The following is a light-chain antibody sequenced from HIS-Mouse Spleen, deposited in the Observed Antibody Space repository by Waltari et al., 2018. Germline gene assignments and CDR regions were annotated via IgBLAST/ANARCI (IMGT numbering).Light chain of an antibody. J-gene: IGLJ2*01. CDR3: YSTDSSGNHRV. V-gene: IGLV3-10*01. Sequence: SYELTQPPSVPVSPGQTARITCSGCAVPKTYAYWYQQKSGQAPVLVIYEDSKRPSGIPERFSGSSSGTMATLTISGAQVEDEADYYCYSTDSSGNHRVFGGGTKLTVL. CDR1: AVPKTY. CDR2: EDS.